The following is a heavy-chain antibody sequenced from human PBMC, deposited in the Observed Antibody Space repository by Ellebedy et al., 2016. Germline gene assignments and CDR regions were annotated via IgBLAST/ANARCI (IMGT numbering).Heavy chain of an antibody. D-gene: IGHD7-27*01. Sequence: SETLSLTXTVSGGSISSGGYYWSWIRQHPGKGLEWIGYIYYSGSTYYNPSLKSRVTISVDTSKNQFSLKLSSVTAADTAVYYCASMGIPWYFDLWGRGTLVTVSS. CDR3: ASMGIPWYFDL. J-gene: IGHJ2*01. CDR2: IYYSGST. V-gene: IGHV4-31*03. CDR1: GGSISSGGYY.